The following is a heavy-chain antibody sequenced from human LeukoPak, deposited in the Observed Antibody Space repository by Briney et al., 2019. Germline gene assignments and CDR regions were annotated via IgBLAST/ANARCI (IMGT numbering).Heavy chain of an antibody. CDR1: GFTFSSYW. CDR2: INSDGSSS. V-gene: IGHV3-74*01. CDR3: ARGRYYDSSGYYHPPHFDY. Sequence: PGGSRRLSCAASGFTFSSYWMHWVRQAPGKGLVWVSRINSDGSSSSYADSVKGRFTISRDNAKNTLYLQMNSLRAEDTAVYYCARGRYYDSSGYYHPPHFDYWGQGTLVTVSS. J-gene: IGHJ4*02. D-gene: IGHD3-22*01.